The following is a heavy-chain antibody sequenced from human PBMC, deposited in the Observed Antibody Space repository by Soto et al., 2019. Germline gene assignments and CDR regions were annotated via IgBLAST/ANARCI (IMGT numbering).Heavy chain of an antibody. CDR3: ARVGKDETTAVTLWAYYFDY. CDR1: GGSISSGDYY. V-gene: IGHV4-30-4*01. D-gene: IGHD4-17*01. J-gene: IGHJ4*02. Sequence: QVQLQESGPGLVKPSQTLSLTCTVSGGSISSGDYYWSWIRQPPGKGLEWIGYIYYSGSTYYNPSLKSRVNISVDTSKNQFSLELSSVTAADTAVYYCARVGKDETTAVTLWAYYFDYWGQGTLVTVSS. CDR2: IYYSGST.